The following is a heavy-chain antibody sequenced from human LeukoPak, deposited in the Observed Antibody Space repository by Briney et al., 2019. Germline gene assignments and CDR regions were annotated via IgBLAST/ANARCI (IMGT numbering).Heavy chain of an antibody. J-gene: IGHJ4*02. CDR1: GFTFSSYA. CDR3: ARDGGYRGYDADC. Sequence: GGSLRLSCAASGFTFSSYAMNWVRQAPGKGLEWVSGISGGGGSTYYADSVKGRFTISRDNSKNTLYLQMNSLRAEDTAVYYCARDGGYRGYDADCWGQGTLVTVSS. CDR2: ISGGGGST. V-gene: IGHV3-23*01. D-gene: IGHD5-12*01.